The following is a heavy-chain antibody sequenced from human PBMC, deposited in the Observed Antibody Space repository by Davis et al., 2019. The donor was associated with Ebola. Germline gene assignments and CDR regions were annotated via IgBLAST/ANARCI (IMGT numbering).Heavy chain of an antibody. J-gene: IGHJ6*02. CDR2: AYSIGST. V-gene: IGHV4-39*01. Sequence: MPSETLSLTCTVSGGSISIGTYSWGWVRQSPGKGLEWIGSAYSIGSTYYNPSLESRVTISVDTSKNQFSLKLTSVTAADTAVYYCARAFRFLEWFGHGMDVWGQGTTVIAPS. D-gene: IGHD3-3*01. CDR1: GGSISIGTYS. CDR3: ARAFRFLEWFGHGMDV.